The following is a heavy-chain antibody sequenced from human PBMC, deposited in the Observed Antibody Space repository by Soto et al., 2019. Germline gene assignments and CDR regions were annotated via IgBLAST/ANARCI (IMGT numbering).Heavy chain of an antibody. CDR2: ISGSGGST. V-gene: IGHV3-23*01. D-gene: IGHD6-19*01. Sequence: PGGSLRLSCAASGFTFSSYAMSWVRQAPGKGLEWVSAISGSGGSTYYADSVKGRFTISRDNSKNTLYLQMNSLRAEDTAVYYCAKDSYLVAVAGSFDYWGQGXLVTVYS. J-gene: IGHJ4*02. CDR3: AKDSYLVAVAGSFDY. CDR1: GFTFSSYA.